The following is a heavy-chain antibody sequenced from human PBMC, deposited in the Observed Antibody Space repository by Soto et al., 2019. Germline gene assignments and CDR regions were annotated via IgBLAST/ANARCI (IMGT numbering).Heavy chain of an antibody. D-gene: IGHD3-10*01. J-gene: IGHJ6*02. CDR2: IKSKTDGGTT. Sequence: GGSLRLSCAAYGFTFSNAWMSWVRQAPGKGLEWVGRIKSKTDGGTTDYAAPVKGRFTISRDDSKNTLYLQMNSLKTEDTAVYYCTTDGRYALWFGELLGYYYYGMDVWGQGTTVTVSS. V-gene: IGHV3-15*01. CDR1: GFTFSNAW. CDR3: TTDGRYALWFGELLGYYYYGMDV.